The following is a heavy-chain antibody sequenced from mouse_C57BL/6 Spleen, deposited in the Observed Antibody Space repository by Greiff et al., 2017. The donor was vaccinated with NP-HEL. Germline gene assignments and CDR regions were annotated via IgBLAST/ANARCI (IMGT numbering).Heavy chain of an antibody. CDR2: ISYDGSN. D-gene: IGHD4-1*01. CDR1: GYSITSGYY. CDR3: ARDQEWDFAY. J-gene: IGHJ3*01. V-gene: IGHV3-6*01. Sequence: EVKLEESGPGLVKPSQSLSLTCSVTGYSITSGYYWNWIRQFPGNKLEWMGYISYDGSNNYNPSLKNRISITRDTSKNQFFLKLNSVTTEDTATYYCARDQEWDFAYWGQGTLVTVSA.